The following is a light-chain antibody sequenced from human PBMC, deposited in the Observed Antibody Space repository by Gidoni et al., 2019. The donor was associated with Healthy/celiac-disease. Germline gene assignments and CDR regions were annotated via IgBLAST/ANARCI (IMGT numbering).Light chain of an antibody. Sequence: QSALTQPPSVSEPPGQSVTISCTGTSSDVGSYNRVSWYQQPPGAAPKLMIYEVSNRPPGVPDRFSGSKSGNTASLTISGLQAEDEADYYCSLYTSSSTVVFGGGTKLTVL. J-gene: IGLJ2*01. CDR2: EVS. CDR1: SSDVGSYNR. V-gene: IGLV2-18*01. CDR3: SLYTSSSTVV.